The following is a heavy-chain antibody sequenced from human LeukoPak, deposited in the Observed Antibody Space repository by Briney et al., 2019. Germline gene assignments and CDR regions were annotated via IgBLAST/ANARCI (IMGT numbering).Heavy chain of an antibody. CDR3: ARGAMIVVVNLPDAFDI. CDR2: ISSSSSTI. D-gene: IGHD3-22*01. Sequence: GGSLRLSCAASGFTFSSYSMNWVRQAPGKGLEWVSYISSSSSTIYYADSVKGRFTISRDSAKNSLYLQMNSLRAEDTAVYYCARGAMIVVVNLPDAFDIWGQGTMVTVSS. V-gene: IGHV3-48*01. CDR1: GFTFSSYS. J-gene: IGHJ3*02.